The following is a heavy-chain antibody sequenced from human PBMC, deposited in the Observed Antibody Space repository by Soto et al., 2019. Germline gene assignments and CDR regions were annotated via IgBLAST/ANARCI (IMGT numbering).Heavy chain of an antibody. CDR2: INAGNGNT. V-gene: IGHV1-3*01. CDR3: ARDGCISTSCYHLDP. J-gene: IGHJ5*02. CDR1: GYTFTGYA. D-gene: IGHD2-2*01. Sequence: GASVKVSCKASGYTFTGYAMHWVRQAPGQRLEWMGWINAGNGNTKYSQKFQGRVTITRDTSTSTAYMELSSLRSEDTAVYYCARDGCISTSCYHLDPWGQGTLVTVSS.